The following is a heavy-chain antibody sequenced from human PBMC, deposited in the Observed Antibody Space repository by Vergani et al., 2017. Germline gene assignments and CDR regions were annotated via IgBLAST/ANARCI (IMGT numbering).Heavy chain of an antibody. D-gene: IGHD6-6*01. CDR2: ISWNSNSI. CDR3: AKDLGTSSGGGWFDP. J-gene: IGHJ5*02. Sequence: EVQLEESGGGLVLPGRSLRLSCVASGFTSAGYAMHWVRQAPGKGLEWVSGISWNSNSIGYADSVQGRFTISRDNAKNSLYLQMNSLRAEDTAVYYCAKDLGTSSGGGWFDPWGKGTLVTVSS. CDR1: GFTSAGYA. V-gene: IGHV3-9*02.